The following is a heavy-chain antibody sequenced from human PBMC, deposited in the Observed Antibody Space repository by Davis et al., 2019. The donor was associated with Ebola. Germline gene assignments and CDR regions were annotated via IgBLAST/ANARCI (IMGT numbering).Heavy chain of an antibody. CDR3: ARGWLRAYFQH. CDR2: TYYYRSKWNN. CDR1: GDSVSGNSGA. J-gene: IGHJ1*01. D-gene: IGHD5-24*01. Sequence: HSQTLSLTCAISGDSVSGNSGAWNWIRQSPSRGLEWLGRTYYYRSKWNNDYAVSVKSRITINPDTTKNQFSLQLNSVTPEDTAVYYCARGWLRAYFQHWGQGTLVTVSS. V-gene: IGHV6-1*01.